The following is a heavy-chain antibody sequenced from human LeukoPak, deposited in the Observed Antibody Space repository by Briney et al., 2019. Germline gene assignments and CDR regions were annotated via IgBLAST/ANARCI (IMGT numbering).Heavy chain of an antibody. CDR1: GFPFSGNA. J-gene: IGHJ4*02. D-gene: IGHD2-21*02. V-gene: IGHV3-23*01. CDR2: VGGDEKT. Sequence: PGGSLRLSCTASGFPFSGNAMSWLRQVPGRGLEWVSGVGGDEKTHYADFVRGRSTISRDNAKNTVFRQMTSLTVEYAAVYYCAKELSWWVTADYWGQGVLVTVSS. CDR3: AKELSWWVTADY.